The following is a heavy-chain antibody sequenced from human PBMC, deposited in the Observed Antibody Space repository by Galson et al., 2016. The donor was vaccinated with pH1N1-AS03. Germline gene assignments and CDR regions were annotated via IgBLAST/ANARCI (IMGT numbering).Heavy chain of an antibody. CDR2: MNPDTGNA. D-gene: IGHD3-9*01. Sequence: SVKVSCKASGYTFTNYDINWVRQAPGQGLEWMGWMNPDTGNAGYAEKFQGRVTMTRNTSISPAYMELSSLRSEDTVVYYCARAPTKYYEILTGYYRVWFDPWGQGTLVAVSS. CDR1: GYTFTNYD. CDR3: ARAPTKYYEILTGYYRVWFDP. V-gene: IGHV1-8*01. J-gene: IGHJ5*02.